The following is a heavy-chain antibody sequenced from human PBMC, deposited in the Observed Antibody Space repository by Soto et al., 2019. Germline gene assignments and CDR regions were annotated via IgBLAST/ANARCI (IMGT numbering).Heavy chain of an antibody. CDR2: IYSGGST. CDR3: ARDSGLTEYYFDY. V-gene: IGHV3-53*01. D-gene: IGHD7-27*01. CDR1: GFTVSSNY. Sequence: GGSLRLSCAASGFTVSSNYMSWVRQAPGKGLEWVSVIYSGGSTYYADSVKGRFTISRDNSKNTLYLQMNSLRAEDTAVYYCARDSGLTEYYFDYWGQGTLVTVSS. J-gene: IGHJ4*02.